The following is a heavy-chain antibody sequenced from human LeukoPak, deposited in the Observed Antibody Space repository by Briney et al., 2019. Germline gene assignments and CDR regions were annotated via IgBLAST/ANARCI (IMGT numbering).Heavy chain of an antibody. CDR1: GFTFSSYG. Sequence: PGGSLRLSCAASGFTFSSYGMHWVRQAPGRGLEWVAFIRYDGSNKYYADSVKGRFTISRDNSKNRLYLEMNSLGAEDTGVYYCAKEVAIFGLVTKPFDYWGQGPLVTVSS. CDR2: IRYDGSNK. D-gene: IGHD3/OR15-3a*01. J-gene: IGHJ4*02. V-gene: IGHV3-30*02. CDR3: AKEVAIFGLVTKPFDY.